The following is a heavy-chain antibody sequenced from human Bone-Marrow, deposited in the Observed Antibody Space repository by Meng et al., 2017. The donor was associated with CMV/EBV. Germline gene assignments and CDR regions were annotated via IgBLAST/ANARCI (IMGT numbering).Heavy chain of an antibody. CDR3: ARGRWSTVTYEVFRYFEL. CDR2: IFHTGSS. CDR1: GGSIGNDGYF. V-gene: IGHV4-30-4*02. Sequence: SETLSLTCTVTGGSIGNDGYFWSWIRQRPGQGLEWIGNIFHTGSSYYDPSLEGRISISLLDTPRNRFSLKLSSVTVADTAVYYCARGRWSTVTYEVFRYFELWGRGTLVTGSS. J-gene: IGHJ2*01. D-gene: IGHD3-22*01.